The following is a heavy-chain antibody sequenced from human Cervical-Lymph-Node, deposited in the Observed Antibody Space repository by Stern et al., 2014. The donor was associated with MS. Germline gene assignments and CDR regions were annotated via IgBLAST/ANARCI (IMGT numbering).Heavy chain of an antibody. J-gene: IGHJ4*02. CDR3: ARQTTAWASDV. CDR1: GYKFSIYW. D-gene: IGHD1-14*01. Sequence: EVQLVEAGAELIRQGEALKISCKGSGYKFSIYWIAWGRQRPGKGLEWMGITYPGVSEPRSSPSSQGQFTMSADKSTSTAYLQWSSLNASDTAMYFCARQTTAWASDVWGQGTLVTVSS. CDR2: TYPGVSEP. V-gene: IGHV5-51*01.